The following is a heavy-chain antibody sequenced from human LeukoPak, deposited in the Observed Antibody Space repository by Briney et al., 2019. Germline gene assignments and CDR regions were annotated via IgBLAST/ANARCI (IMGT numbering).Heavy chain of an antibody. D-gene: IGHD4-11*01. Sequence: ASVKVSCTVSGSSLTELSLYWVRQAPGKGLEWMGGFDVIDAKTFYAQKLQGRVTMTEDSSTATAYMELRSLRSADTAFYYCAAGRPYSLLDYWGQGTLLTVSS. CDR1: GSSLTELS. CDR3: AAGRPYSLLDY. J-gene: IGHJ4*02. CDR2: FDVIDAKT. V-gene: IGHV1-24*01.